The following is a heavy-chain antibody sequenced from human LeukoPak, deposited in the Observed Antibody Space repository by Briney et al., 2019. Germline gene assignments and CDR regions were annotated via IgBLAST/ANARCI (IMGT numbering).Heavy chain of an antibody. CDR1: GFTVSSNY. CDR3: ARGDRYSSSWYDY. CDR2: IYSGGST. J-gene: IGHJ4*02. V-gene: IGHV3-66*02. Sequence: GGSLRLSCAASGFTVSSNYMSWVRQAPGKGLEWVSVIYSGGSTYYADSVKGRFTISRDNSKNTLYLQMNSLRAEDTAEYYCARGDRYSSSWYDYWGQGTLVTVSS. D-gene: IGHD6-13*01.